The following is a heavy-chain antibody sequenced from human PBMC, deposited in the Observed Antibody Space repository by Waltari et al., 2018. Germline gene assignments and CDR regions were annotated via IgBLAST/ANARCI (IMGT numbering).Heavy chain of an antibody. Sequence: QLQLQASGPGLVTPSETLSLTCTVSGGSISSSSYYWGRIPQPPGKGLWWIGSIYYSGTTYYNPSLKSRVTISGDTSKNQFALKLSSVTAADTAVYYCARSGGGGWFDPWGQGTLVTVSS. CDR3: ARSGGGGWFDP. D-gene: IGHD1-26*01. J-gene: IGHJ5*02. CDR2: IYYSGTT. V-gene: IGHV4-39*07. CDR1: GGSISSSSYY.